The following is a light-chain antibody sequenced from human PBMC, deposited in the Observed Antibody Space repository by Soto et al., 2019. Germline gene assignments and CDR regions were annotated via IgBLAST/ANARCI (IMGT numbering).Light chain of an antibody. Sequence: QSVLTQPASVSVSPGQSITVSCTGTGSDVGAYDYVSWYQHHPGKAPKLIIYEVTNRPSGVSNRFSGSKSGNTASLTISGLQAEDEADYYCNSYTRSTKYVFGTGTKVT. CDR2: EVT. CDR1: GSDVGAYDY. V-gene: IGLV2-14*01. CDR3: NSYTRSTKYV. J-gene: IGLJ1*01.